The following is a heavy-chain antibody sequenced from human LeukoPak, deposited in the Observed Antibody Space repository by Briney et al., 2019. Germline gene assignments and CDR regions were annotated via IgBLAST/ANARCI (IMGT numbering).Heavy chain of an antibody. D-gene: IGHD4-17*01. Sequence: VGSLRLSCAASGVTYDEYGMSWVRHAPREGLEWVSGIYWNGGSTGSADSVKGRFTISRDNAKNSLCLQMNSLRAEHTASYYSARHLYGDYVGEGDYWGQGTLVSASS. CDR2: IYWNGGST. V-gene: IGHV3-20*04. CDR3: ARHLYGDYVGEGDY. J-gene: IGHJ4*01. CDR1: GVTYDEYG.